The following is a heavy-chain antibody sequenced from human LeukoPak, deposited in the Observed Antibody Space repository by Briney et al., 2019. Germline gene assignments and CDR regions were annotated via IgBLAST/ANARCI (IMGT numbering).Heavy chain of an antibody. Sequence: GASVKVSCKASGGTFTSYAISWVRQAPGQGLEWMGGIIPIFGTANYAQKFQGRVTITADESTSTAYMELSSLRSEDTAVYYCARDLTPFGELFGPYYYYGMDVWGQGTTVTVSS. J-gene: IGHJ6*02. D-gene: IGHD3-10*01. CDR3: ARDLTPFGELFGPYYYYGMDV. V-gene: IGHV1-69*13. CDR2: IIPIFGTA. CDR1: GGTFTSYA.